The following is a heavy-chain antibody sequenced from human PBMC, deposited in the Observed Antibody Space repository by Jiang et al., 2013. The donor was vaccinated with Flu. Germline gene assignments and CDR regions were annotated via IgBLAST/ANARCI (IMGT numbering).Heavy chain of an antibody. D-gene: IGHD1-26*01. V-gene: IGHV5-51*01. J-gene: IGHJ4*02. Sequence: SFTSYWIGWVRQMPGKGLEWMGIIYPGDSDTRYSPSFQGQVTISADKSISTAYLQWSSLKASDTAMYYCARQSGSYFMGNFDYWGQGTLVTVSS. CDR3: ARQSGSYFMGNFDY. CDR1: SFTSYW. CDR2: IYPGDSDT.